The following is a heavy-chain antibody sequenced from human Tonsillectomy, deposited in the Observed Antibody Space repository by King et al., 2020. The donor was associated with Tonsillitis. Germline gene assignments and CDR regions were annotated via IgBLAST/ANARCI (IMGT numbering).Heavy chain of an antibody. J-gene: IGHJ3*01. CDR3: ARRDYSTSSLGAFDL. Sequence: QLQESGPGLVKPSETLSLTCTISGAFIDAHYGSWIRQPPGKGLEWIVYVHYGNGTYHPSLKSRGTISVDTSKIQFSLNLTSVTAADTAMYYCARRDYSTSSLGAFDLWGQGTMVTVSS. CDR1: GAFIDAHY. CDR2: VHYGNG. V-gene: IGHV4-59*08. D-gene: IGHD6-6*01.